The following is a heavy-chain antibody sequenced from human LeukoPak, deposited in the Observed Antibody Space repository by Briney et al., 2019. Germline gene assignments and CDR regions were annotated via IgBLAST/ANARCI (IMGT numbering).Heavy chain of an antibody. J-gene: IGHJ6*02. D-gene: IGHD3-10*01. V-gene: IGHV4-59*01. CDR2: IYDRGST. CDR3: ARSYYGSGSYYAMDV. Sequence: SETLSLTCTVSGGSISSYYWSWIRQPPGKGLEWIGNIYDRGSTKYNPSLKSRVSISADTSKNQFSLKLRSVTAADTAVYYCARSYYGSGSYYAMDVWGQGTTVTVSS. CDR1: GGSISSYY.